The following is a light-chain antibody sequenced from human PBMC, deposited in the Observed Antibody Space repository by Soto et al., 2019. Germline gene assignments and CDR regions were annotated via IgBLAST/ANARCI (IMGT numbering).Light chain of an antibody. V-gene: IGLV2-14*01. CDR2: EVS. Sequence: QSALTQPASVSGSPGQSITISCTGTSSDVSGYNYVSWYQQYPGKAPKFMIYEVSYRPSGVSNRFSGSKSGNTASLTISGLQAEDEADYYCSSYTSSSTYVFGTGTKVTVL. J-gene: IGLJ1*01. CDR1: SSDVSGYNY. CDR3: SSYTSSSTYV.